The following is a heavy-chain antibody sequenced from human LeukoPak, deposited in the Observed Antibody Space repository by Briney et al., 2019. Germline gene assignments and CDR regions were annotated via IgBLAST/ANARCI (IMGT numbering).Heavy chain of an antibody. D-gene: IGHD3-10*01. J-gene: IGHJ4*02. Sequence: ASVKLSCKASGYTFAGYYMHWVRQAPGQGLEWMGWINPKIGGKNYAQKFQGRVTITRDTSISTAYMELSRLRSDDTAVYYCARESGSGSFLDNWGQGTLVTGSS. CDR3: ARESGSGSFLDN. V-gene: IGHV1-2*02. CDR1: GYTFAGYY. CDR2: INPKIGGK.